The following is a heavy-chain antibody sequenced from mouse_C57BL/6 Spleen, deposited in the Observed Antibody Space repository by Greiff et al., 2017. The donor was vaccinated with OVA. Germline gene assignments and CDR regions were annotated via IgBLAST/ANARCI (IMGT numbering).Heavy chain of an antibody. J-gene: IGHJ2*01. Sequence: QEQLKQPGAELVKPGASVKLSCKASGYTFTSYWMQWVKQRPGQGLEWIGEIDPSDSYTNYNQKFKGKATLTVDTSSSTAYMQLSSLTSEDSAVYYCARAITTVPFDYWGQGTTLTVSS. CDR2: IDPSDSYT. CDR3: ARAITTVPFDY. CDR1: GYTFTSYW. D-gene: IGHD1-1*01. V-gene: IGHV1-50*01.